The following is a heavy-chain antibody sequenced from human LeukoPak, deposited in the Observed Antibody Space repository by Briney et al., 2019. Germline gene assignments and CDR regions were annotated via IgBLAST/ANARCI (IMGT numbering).Heavy chain of an antibody. Sequence: PGGSLRLSCAASGFTFSSYGMHWVRQAPGKGLEWVAVISYDGSNKYYADSVKGRFTISRDNSKNTLYLKMNSLRAEDTAVYYCAKDSPNCSGGSCYIGWFDPWGQGTLVTVSS. CDR2: ISYDGSNK. CDR3: AKDSPNCSGGSCYIGWFDP. D-gene: IGHD2-15*01. V-gene: IGHV3-30*18. J-gene: IGHJ5*02. CDR1: GFTFSSYG.